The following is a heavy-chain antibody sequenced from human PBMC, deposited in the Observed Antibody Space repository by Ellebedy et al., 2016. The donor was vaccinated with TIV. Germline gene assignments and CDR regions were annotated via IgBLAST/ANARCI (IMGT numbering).Heavy chain of an antibody. CDR2: ISYDGGDE. V-gene: IGHV3-30-3*01. D-gene: IGHD3-16*01. J-gene: IGHJ4*02. Sequence: GESLKISCAASGFTFSSYAMHWVRQAPGKGLEWVTVISYDGGDEYYADSVKGRFTISRDNAKNTLYLQMNSLRAEDTAVYYCTGPIGGTTLEYWGQGTLVTVSS. CDR3: TGPIGGTTLEY. CDR1: GFTFSSYA.